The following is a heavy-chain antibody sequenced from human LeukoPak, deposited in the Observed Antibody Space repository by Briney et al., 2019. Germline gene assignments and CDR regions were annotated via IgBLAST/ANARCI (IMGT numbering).Heavy chain of an antibody. CDR2: IYYSGST. V-gene: IGHV4-39*01. CDR1: GGSISSSSYY. Sequence: PSETLSLTCTVSGGSISSSSYYWGWIRQPPGKGLEWIGSIYYSGSTYYNPSLKSRVTISVDTSKNQFSLKLSSVTAADTAVYYCARLGQYYGSGSYATDAFDIWGQGTMVTVSS. J-gene: IGHJ3*02. D-gene: IGHD3-10*01. CDR3: ARLGQYYGSGSYATDAFDI.